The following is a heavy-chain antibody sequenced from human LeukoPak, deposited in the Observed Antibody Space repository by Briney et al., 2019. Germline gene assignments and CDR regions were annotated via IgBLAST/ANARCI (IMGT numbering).Heavy chain of an antibody. D-gene: IGHD3-22*01. V-gene: IGHV5-51*01. CDR1: GYSFTTYW. Sequence: GESLKISCKGCGYSFTTYWIGWVRQMPGKGQEWMGIIYPSNSDTRYSPSFQGQVTISADKSISTAYLQWSSLKASDTAMYYCARQGVGVTLDYWGQGTLVTVSS. CDR2: IYPSNSDT. CDR3: ARQGVGVTLDY. J-gene: IGHJ4*02.